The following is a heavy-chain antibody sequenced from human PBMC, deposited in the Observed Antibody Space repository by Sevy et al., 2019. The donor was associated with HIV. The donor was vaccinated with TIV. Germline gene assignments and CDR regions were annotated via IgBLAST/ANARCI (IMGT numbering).Heavy chain of an antibody. J-gene: IGHJ4*02. D-gene: IGHD2-15*01. CDR2: ISPHTGDT. Sequence: ASVKVSCKVSGYTFSIYRITWVRQAPGQVLEWIGWISPHTGDTKFAENFQDRVTMSTDTSTATAYMELSSLRSDDTAVYYCARAFCTSGRCYSLAYWGQGTLVTVSS. CDR1: GYTFSIYR. CDR3: ARAFCTSGRCYSLAY. V-gene: IGHV1-18*01.